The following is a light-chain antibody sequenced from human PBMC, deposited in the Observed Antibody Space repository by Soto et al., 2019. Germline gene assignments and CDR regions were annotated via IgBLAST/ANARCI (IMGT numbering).Light chain of an antibody. J-gene: IGLJ2*01. CDR1: SSNIGSEN. Sequence: QSVLTQPPSASGTPGQRVTISCSGSSSNIGSENVDWYQQLPGAAPKLLIHHNTLRPSWVPDRFSGSKSGTSASLAISGLQSDDDSDYYCAAWDDSLGAVVFGGGTKLTVL. V-gene: IGLV1-47*02. CDR3: AAWDDSLGAVV. CDR2: HNT.